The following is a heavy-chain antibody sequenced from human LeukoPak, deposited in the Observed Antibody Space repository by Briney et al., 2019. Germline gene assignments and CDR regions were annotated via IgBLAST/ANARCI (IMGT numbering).Heavy chain of an antibody. CDR3: ARWPISGSYYGY. D-gene: IGHD1-26*01. CDR1: GGTFSIYA. Sequence: GASVKVSCKASGGTFSIYAISWVRQAPGQGLEWMGGIIPIFGTANYAQKFQGRVTITADESTSTAYMELSSLRSEDTAVYYCARWPISGSYYGYWGQGTLVTVSS. CDR2: IIPIFGTA. V-gene: IGHV1-69*13. J-gene: IGHJ4*02.